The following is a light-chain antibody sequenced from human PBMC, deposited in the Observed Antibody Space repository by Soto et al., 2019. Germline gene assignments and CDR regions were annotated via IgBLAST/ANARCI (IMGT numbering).Light chain of an antibody. V-gene: IGKV1-33*01. CDR3: KNYDNFPYT. Sequence: DIRMTQSPSSLSASVGHRVTITCQSSQDISDFLNWFQQNPGKAPNLLTYRASNLQTGVPSRSSGSGSGTHFTFTISSLQPEDIATYYCKNYDNFPYTYRQGTKLEIK. CDR2: RAS. J-gene: IGKJ2*01. CDR1: QDISDF.